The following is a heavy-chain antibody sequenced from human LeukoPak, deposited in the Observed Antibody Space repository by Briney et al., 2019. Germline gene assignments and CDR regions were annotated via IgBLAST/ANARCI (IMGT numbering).Heavy chain of an antibody. CDR2: INQEGGAK. V-gene: IGHV3-7*03. CDR1: GLTFSDSA. CDR3: ARYRDWHFDF. J-gene: IGHJ5*01. D-gene: IGHD2-21*02. Sequence: GGSLTLSCAASGLTFSDSAVHWARQASGKGLEWLAKINQEGGAKFLVDSMKDRFTVSRDNGKNSLYLQMNSLTAEDTAVYYCARYRDWHFDFWAQGTLVFVSA.